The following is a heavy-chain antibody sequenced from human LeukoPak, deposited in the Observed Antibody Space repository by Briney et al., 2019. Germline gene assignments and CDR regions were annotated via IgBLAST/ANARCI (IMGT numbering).Heavy chain of an antibody. V-gene: IGHV3-33*01. J-gene: IGHJ4*02. CDR2: ILYDGSNK. CDR3: ARENRNYGLLDS. D-gene: IGHD1-7*01. Sequence: PGGSLRLSCAASRFTFSTYGIHWVRQAPGKGLEWVAVILYDGSNKYYADSVKSRFTISRDNSKNTLYLQMNSLRAEGTAVYYWARENRNYGLLDSWGQGTLVTVSS. CDR1: RFTFSTYG.